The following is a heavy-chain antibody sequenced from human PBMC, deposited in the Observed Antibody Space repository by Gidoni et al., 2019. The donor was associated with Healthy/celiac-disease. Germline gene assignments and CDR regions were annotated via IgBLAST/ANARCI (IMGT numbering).Heavy chain of an antibody. J-gene: IGHJ4*02. Sequence: QVQLQQWGAGLLKPSETLSLTCAVYGGSFSGYYWSWIRQPPGKGLEWIGEINHSGSTNDNPSLKSRVTISVDTSKNQFSLKLSSVTAADTAVYYCASGIYGDYEDYWGQGTLVTVSS. CDR1: GGSFSGYY. D-gene: IGHD4-17*01. CDR2: INHSGST. V-gene: IGHV4-34*01. CDR3: ASGIYGDYEDY.